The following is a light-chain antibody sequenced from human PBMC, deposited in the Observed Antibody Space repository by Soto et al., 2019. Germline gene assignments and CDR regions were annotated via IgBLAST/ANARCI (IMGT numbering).Light chain of an antibody. CDR3: QQYNNSPPT. CDR2: GAS. J-gene: IGKJ4*01. CDR1: QSVSSS. Sequence: EIVMTQSPATLSVSPGERATLSCRASQSVSSSLAWYQQKPGQAPRLLIYGASTRATGIPARFSGSGSGTEFTLTISRLQSEDFAVYYCQQYNNSPPTFGGGNKVEIK. V-gene: IGKV3-15*01.